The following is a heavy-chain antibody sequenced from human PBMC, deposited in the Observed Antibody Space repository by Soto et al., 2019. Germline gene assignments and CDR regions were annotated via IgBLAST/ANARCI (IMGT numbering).Heavy chain of an antibody. J-gene: IGHJ4*02. Sequence: PSETLSLTCTVSGGSISSGGYYWSWIRQHPGKGLEWIGYIYYSGSTYYNPSLKSRVTISVDTSKNQFSLKLSSVTAADTAVYYCARDRKYYGSGSYPWWGQGTLVTVSS. CDR2: IYYSGST. CDR3: ARDRKYYGSGSYPW. CDR1: GGSISSGGYY. V-gene: IGHV4-31*03. D-gene: IGHD3-10*01.